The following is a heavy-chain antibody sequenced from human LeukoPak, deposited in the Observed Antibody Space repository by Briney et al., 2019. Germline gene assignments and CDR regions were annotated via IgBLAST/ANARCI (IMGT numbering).Heavy chain of an antibody. CDR1: GFSLSTSGVG. J-gene: IGHJ4*02. V-gene: IGHV2-5*02. Sequence: SGPTLVKPTQTLTLTCTFSGFSLSTSGVGVGWIRQPPGKALEWLALIYWDDDKRHSPSLKRRLTITKDTSKKQVVLTMTAMDPVDTATYYCAHSSYYSWYFGYWGQGTLVTVSS. D-gene: IGHD3-22*01. CDR2: IYWDDDK. CDR3: AHSSYYSWYFGY.